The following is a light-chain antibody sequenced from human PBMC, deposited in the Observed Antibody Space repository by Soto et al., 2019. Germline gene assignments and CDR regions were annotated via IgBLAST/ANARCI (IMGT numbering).Light chain of an antibody. CDR2: TAS. V-gene: IGKV1-39*01. CDR1: QSIVNF. Sequence: DIQMTQSPSSLSASVGDRVTITCRASQSIVNFLSWYQQKPGKAPKLLINTASTLQRGVPSRVSGSGSGTDFTLTISSRQPEDFATYYCQQSYSSPWTFGQGTKVEVK. CDR3: QQSYSSPWT. J-gene: IGKJ1*01.